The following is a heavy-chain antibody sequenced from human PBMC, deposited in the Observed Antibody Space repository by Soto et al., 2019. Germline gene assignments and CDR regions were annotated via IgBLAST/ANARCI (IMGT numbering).Heavy chain of an antibody. CDR2: IIPIFGTA. CDR1: GGTFSSYA. J-gene: IGHJ1*01. D-gene: IGHD2-21*01. CDR3: AREPRWGDQH. Sequence: VSCKASGGTFSSYAISWVRQAPGQGLEWMGGIIPIFGTANYAQKFQGRVTITADKSTSTAYMELSSLRSEDTAVYYCAREPRWGDQHWGQGTLVTVSS. V-gene: IGHV1-69*06.